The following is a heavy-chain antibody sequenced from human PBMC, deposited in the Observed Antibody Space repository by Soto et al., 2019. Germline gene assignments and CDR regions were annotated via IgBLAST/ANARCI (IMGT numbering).Heavy chain of an antibody. V-gene: IGHV3-21*01. CDR2: ISTTSAYI. D-gene: IGHD3-10*01. Sequence: PGGSLRLSCAASGFTFSSYSMNWVRQAPGKGLEWVSSISTTSAYIYYADSVKGRFTISRDNAKNSLYLHMNSLRVEDTAVYYCVCLGGFDHWGQRTLVTVPS. J-gene: IGHJ5*02. CDR1: GFTFSSYS. CDR3: VCLGGFDH.